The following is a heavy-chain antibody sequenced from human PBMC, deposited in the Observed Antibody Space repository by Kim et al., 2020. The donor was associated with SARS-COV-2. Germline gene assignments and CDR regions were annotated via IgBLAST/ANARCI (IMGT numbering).Heavy chain of an antibody. CDR1: GGSVSSGSYY. J-gene: IGHJ4*02. CDR3: ASDGYLSGYPYYFDY. Sequence: SETLSLTCTVSGGSVSSGSYYWSWIRQPPGKGLEWIGYIYYSGSTNYNPSLKSRVTISVDTSKNQFSLKLSSVTAADTAVYYCASDGYLSGYPYYFDYWGQGTLVTVSS. D-gene: IGHD3-22*01. V-gene: IGHV4-61*01. CDR2: IYYSGST.